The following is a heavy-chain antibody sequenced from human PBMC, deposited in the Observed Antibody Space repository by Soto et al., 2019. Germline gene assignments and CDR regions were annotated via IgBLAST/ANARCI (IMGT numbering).Heavy chain of an antibody. J-gene: IGHJ1*01. Sequence: PGGSLRLSCAASGFTFTSYAMNWVRLAPGKGLEWVSAISGTGYNTYYADSVKGRFTISRDNTKNTLYLEMNSLRAEDTAVYYCAGGSDRIVTYAEYFEHWGQGTLVTVSS. CDR1: GFTFTSYA. V-gene: IGHV3-23*01. D-gene: IGHD3-16*02. CDR3: AGGSDRIVTYAEYFEH. CDR2: ISGTGYNT.